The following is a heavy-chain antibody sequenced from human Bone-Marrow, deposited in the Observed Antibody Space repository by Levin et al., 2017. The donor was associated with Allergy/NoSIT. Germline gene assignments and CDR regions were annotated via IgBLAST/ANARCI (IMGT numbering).Heavy chain of an antibody. CDR2: VFYTGST. J-gene: IGHJ4*02. CDR3: AREGTRSSSWHYS. Sequence: PGKXLEWIGSVFYTGSTYYKPSLKTRVTISVDTSRNQFSLKLNSVTAAGTAVYYCAREGTRSSSWHYSWGQGTLVTVTS. V-gene: IGHV4-38-2*02. D-gene: IGHD6-13*01.